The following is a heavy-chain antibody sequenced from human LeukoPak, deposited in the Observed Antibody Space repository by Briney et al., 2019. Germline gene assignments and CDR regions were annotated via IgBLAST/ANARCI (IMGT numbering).Heavy chain of an antibody. CDR2: INHSGST. CDR1: RGSFSGYY. Sequence: SETLSLTCAVYRGSFSGYYWSWIRHPPGKGPEWSGEINHSGSTSYNPSLKSQVTISVDTSKNQFSLKLSSVTAADTAVYYCARRGVTMIVVWGQGTLVTVSS. J-gene: IGHJ4*02. V-gene: IGHV4-34*01. CDR3: ARRGVTMIVV. D-gene: IGHD3-22*01.